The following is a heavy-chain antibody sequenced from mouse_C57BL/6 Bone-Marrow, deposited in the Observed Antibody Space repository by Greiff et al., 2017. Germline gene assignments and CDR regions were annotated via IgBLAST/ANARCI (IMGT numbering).Heavy chain of an antibody. CDR2: IDPSDSET. J-gene: IGHJ2*01. D-gene: IGHD1-1*01. CDR1: GYTFTSYW. CDR3: ARGDYYYYFDY. Sequence: QVQLQQPGAELVRPGSSVKLSCKASGYTFTSYWMHWVKQRPIQGLEWIGNIDPSDSETHYNQKFKDKGTLTVDKSSSTAYMQLSSLTSEDSAVYYCARGDYYYYFDYWGQGTTLTVSS. V-gene: IGHV1-52*01.